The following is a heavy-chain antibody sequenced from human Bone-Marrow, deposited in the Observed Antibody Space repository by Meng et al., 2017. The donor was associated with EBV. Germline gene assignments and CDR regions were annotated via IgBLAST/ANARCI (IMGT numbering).Heavy chain of an antibody. J-gene: IGHJ5*02. CDR2: MIDTGGNT. CDR3: AKELHHGFRFYDL. D-gene: IGHD3-3*01. Sequence: LECLVNRVLPPGTLGVACLAAGLTYRSYGLGWNRQGPGKGFEWVSTMIDTGGNTNCAYSVKSRFTLTRDNSKNIRYLQMNRLCTEDTAVLYCAKELHHGFRFYDLWGQGTLVTVSS. CDR1: GLTYRSYG. V-gene: IGHV3-23*01.